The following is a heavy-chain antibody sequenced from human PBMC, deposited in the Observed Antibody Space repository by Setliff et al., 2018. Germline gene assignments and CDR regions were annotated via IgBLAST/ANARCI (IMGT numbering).Heavy chain of an antibody. J-gene: IGHJ4*02. CDR1: GFTFRNYG. CDR3: AKVKKQLIRGSGFDY. D-gene: IGHD1-1*01. V-gene: IGHV3-30*02. CDR2: IRYDGSYK. Sequence: PGGSLRLSCAASGFTFRNYGVHWVRQAPGKGLEWVAFIRYDGSYKYYEDSVKGRFIISRDNSENTLDLQMNSLRVEDTALYFCAKVKKQLIRGSGFDYWGQGTLVTVSS.